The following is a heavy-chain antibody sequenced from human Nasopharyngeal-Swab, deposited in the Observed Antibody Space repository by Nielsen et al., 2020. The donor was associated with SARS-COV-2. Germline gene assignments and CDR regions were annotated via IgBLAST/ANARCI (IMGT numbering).Heavy chain of an antibody. CDR2: ISWNSGSI. J-gene: IGHJ6*02. Sequence: GGSLRLSYAASGFTFDDYAMHWVRQAPGKGLEWVSGISWNSGSIGYADSVKGRFTISRDNAKNSLYLQMNSLRAEDTALYYCATLPFIAAAVTDYYYGMDVWGQGTTVTVSS. V-gene: IGHV3-9*01. CDR1: GFTFDDYA. D-gene: IGHD6-13*01. CDR3: ATLPFIAAAVTDYYYGMDV.